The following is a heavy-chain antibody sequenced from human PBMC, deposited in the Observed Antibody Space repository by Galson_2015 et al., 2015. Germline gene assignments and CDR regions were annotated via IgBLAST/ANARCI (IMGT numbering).Heavy chain of an antibody. Sequence: SLRLSCAASGFTFSSYAMSWVRQAPGKGLEWVSAISGSGGSTYYADSVKGRFTISRDNSKNTLYLQMNSLRAEDTAVYYCAKAVSGGATRYYYYYGMDVWGQGTTVTVSS. CDR2: ISGSGGST. CDR1: GFTFSSYA. D-gene: IGHD1-26*01. V-gene: IGHV3-23*01. J-gene: IGHJ6*02. CDR3: AKAVSGGATRYYYYYGMDV.